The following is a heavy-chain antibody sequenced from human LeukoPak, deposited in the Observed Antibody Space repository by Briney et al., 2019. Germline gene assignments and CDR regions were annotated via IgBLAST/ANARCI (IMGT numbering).Heavy chain of an antibody. D-gene: IGHD2-2*01. CDR3: ARDPGGGYCSSTSCYVDY. CDR1: GFTFSDYY. Sequence: PGGSLRLSCAASGFTFSDYYMSWIRQAPGKGLEWVSYISSSGSTIYYADSVKSRFTISRDNAKNSLYLQMNSLRAEDTAVYYCARDPGGGYCSSTSCYVDYWGQGTLVTVSS. V-gene: IGHV3-11*01. CDR2: ISSSGSTI. J-gene: IGHJ4*02.